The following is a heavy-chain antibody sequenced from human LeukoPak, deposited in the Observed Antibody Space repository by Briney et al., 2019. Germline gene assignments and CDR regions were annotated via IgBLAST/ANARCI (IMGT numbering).Heavy chain of an antibody. V-gene: IGHV3-66*02. CDR1: GFIVSNNH. CDR2: TFTDTSA. J-gene: IGHJ5*02. Sequence: PGGSLRLSCAASGFIVSNNHMRWVRQAPGKGLEWVSLTFTDTSAYYADSVKGRFTISRDNSKNTLNLQMNSLRVQDTAAYYCARESWGPVGPWGQGTLVTVSS. CDR3: ARESWGPVGP. D-gene: IGHD7-27*01.